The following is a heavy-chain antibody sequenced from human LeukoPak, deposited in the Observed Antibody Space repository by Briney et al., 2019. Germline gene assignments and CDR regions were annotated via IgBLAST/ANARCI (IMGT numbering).Heavy chain of an antibody. Sequence: PGGSLRLSCAASGFTFSDYYMSWIRQAPGKGLEWVSYISSSGSTIYYADSVKGRFTISRDNAKNSLYLQMDSLRAEDTAVYYCARDQFQDIVVVVAATLDYWGQGTLVTVSS. CDR1: GFTFSDYY. V-gene: IGHV3-11*04. D-gene: IGHD2-15*01. CDR3: ARDQFQDIVVVVAATLDY. CDR2: ISSSGSTI. J-gene: IGHJ4*02.